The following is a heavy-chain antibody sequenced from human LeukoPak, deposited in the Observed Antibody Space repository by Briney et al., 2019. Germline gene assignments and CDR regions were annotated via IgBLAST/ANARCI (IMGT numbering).Heavy chain of an antibody. CDR1: GFTFSSYA. V-gene: IGHV3-23*01. CDR2: ISGSGGST. D-gene: IGHD6-19*01. Sequence: GGSLRLSCAASGFTFSSYAMSWVRQAPGKGLEWVSAISGSGGSTYYADPVEGRFTISRDNSKNTLYLQMNSLRAEDTAVYYCAKDIPFGAVAGTSIGYWGQGTLVTVSS. J-gene: IGHJ4*02. CDR3: AKDIPFGAVAGTSIGY.